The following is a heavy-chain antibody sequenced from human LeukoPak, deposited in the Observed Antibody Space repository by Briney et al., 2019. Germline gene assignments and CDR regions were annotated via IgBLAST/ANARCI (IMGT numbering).Heavy chain of an antibody. CDR3: ARDRYFIGFDY. J-gene: IGHJ4*02. Sequence: PSQTLSLTCTVSGVSISSGDYYWSWIRQPPGKGLEWIGYIYYSGSTYYNPSLKSRVSISLDMSKNQFSLKLSSVTAADTAVYYCARDRYFIGFDYWGQGTLVTVSS. D-gene: IGHD3-9*01. V-gene: IGHV4-30-4*01. CDR1: GVSISSGDYY. CDR2: IYYSGST.